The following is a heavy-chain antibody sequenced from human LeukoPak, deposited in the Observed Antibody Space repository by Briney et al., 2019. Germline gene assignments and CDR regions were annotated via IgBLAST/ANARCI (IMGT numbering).Heavy chain of an antibody. D-gene: IGHD6-19*01. CDR3: AKYSSSRLDY. Sequence: PGGSLRLSCEASGFTFSSYAMSLVGQDPGKGLEGDSSISGSRGSTDYADSVKGRFTISGDKSKNTLYLQMNSLRAEDTAVYYCAKYSSSRLDYWGQGTLVTVSS. CDR1: GFTFSSYA. J-gene: IGHJ4*02. CDR2: ISGSRGST. V-gene: IGHV3-23*01.